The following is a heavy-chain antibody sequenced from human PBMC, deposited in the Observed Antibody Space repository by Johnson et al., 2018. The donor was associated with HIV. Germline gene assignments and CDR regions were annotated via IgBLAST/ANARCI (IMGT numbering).Heavy chain of an antibody. Sequence: VQLVESGGGLVQPGGSLRLSCAASGFTFSGYWMTWVRQAPGKGLEWVANIKQDGSKKYYADSVKGRFTISRDNSKNTLYLQMNSLRAEDTAVYYCARDRPLAAAGHDAFDIWGQGTMVTVSS. CDR1: GFTFSGYW. CDR3: ARDRPLAAAGHDAFDI. D-gene: IGHD6-13*01. J-gene: IGHJ3*02. CDR2: IKQDGSKK. V-gene: IGHV3-7*01.